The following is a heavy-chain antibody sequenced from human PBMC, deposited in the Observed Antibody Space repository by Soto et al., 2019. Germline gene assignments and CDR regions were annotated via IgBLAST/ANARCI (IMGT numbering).Heavy chain of an antibody. V-gene: IGHV1-69*13. CDR1: GGTFSSYA. CDR3: ARDRGDFGVVITTYYYYYGMDV. J-gene: IGHJ6*02. Sequence: SVKVSCKASGGTFSSYAISWVRQAPGQGLEWMGGIIPIFGTANYAQKFQGKVTITADESTSTAYMELSSLRSEDTAVYYCARDRGDFGVVITTYYYYYGMDVWGQGTTVTVSS. D-gene: IGHD3-3*01. CDR2: IIPIFGTA.